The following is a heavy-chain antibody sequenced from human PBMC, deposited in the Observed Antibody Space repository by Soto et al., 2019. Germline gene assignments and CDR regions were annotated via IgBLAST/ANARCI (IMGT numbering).Heavy chain of an antibody. D-gene: IGHD6-13*01. Sequence: SETLSLTCTVSGGSISSSSYYWGWIRQPPGKGLEWIGSIYYSGSTYYNPSLKSRVTISVDTSKNQFSLKLSSVTAADTAVYYCARRSPIAAAGTEYWGQGTLVTVSS. CDR1: GGSISSSSYY. J-gene: IGHJ4*02. V-gene: IGHV4-39*01. CDR2: IYYSGST. CDR3: ARRSPIAAAGTEY.